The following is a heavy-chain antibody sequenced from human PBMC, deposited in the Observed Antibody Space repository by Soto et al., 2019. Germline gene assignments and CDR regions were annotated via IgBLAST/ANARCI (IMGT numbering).Heavy chain of an antibody. CDR3: ARGGPELYCSSSSCHYGMDV. CDR1: GFTFDDYA. V-gene: IGHV3-9*01. Sequence: GGSLRLSCAASGFTFDDYAMHWVRQVPGKGLEWVSGINWNSGSIGYGDSVKGRFTISRDNSKNTVYLQMNSLRLEGTAVYYCARGGPELYCSSSSCHYGMDVWGLGTPVTVSS. CDR2: INWNSGSI. D-gene: IGHD2-2*01. J-gene: IGHJ6*02.